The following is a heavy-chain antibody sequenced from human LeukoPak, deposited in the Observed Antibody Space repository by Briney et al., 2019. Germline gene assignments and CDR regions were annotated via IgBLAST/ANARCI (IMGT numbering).Heavy chain of an antibody. V-gene: IGHV4-61*01. Sequence: SETLSLTCSVPGGSVSSGSYYWSWIRQPPGKGLEWIGNIYYSGSTNYNPSLKSRVTISVDTSKNQFSLKLSSVTAADTAVYYCARDSLGIAAAAPGAFDIWGQGTMVTVSS. CDR3: ARDSLGIAAAAPGAFDI. J-gene: IGHJ3*02. D-gene: IGHD6-13*01. CDR2: IYYSGST. CDR1: GGSVSSGSYY.